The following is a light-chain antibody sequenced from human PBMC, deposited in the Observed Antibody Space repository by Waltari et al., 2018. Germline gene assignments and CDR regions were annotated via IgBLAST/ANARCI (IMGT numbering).Light chain of an antibody. CDR3: QQYDISPLT. Sequence: IVLTQSPGTLPLSPGERATLPCLASQTVRTTYLAWYQQKPGQAPTLLIYGASSRATGIPDRFSGSGSGTDFSLTISSLEPEDFAVYYCQQYDISPLTFGGGTKVEIK. V-gene: IGKV3-20*01. CDR2: GAS. J-gene: IGKJ4*01. CDR1: QTVRTTY.